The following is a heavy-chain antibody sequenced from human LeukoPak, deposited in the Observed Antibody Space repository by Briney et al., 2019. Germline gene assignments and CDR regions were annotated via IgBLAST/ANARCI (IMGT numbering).Heavy chain of an antibody. CDR3: ARAALYSSGWYSDY. D-gene: IGHD6-19*01. CDR1: GYTFTYYA. Sequence: ASVKVSCKASGYTFTYYAITWVRQAPGQGLEWMGWTSTYNDGKNYAQSPQGRITMTTDTSTNTAYMELRSLRSDDTAVYYCARAALYSSGWYSDYWGQGTLVTVSS. CDR2: TSTYNDGK. V-gene: IGHV1-18*01. J-gene: IGHJ4*02.